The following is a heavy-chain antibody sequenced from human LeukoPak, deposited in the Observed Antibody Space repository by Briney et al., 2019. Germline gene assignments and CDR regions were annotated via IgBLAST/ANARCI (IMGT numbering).Heavy chain of an antibody. Sequence: GASVKVSCKASGYTFTSYGINWVRQAPGQGLEWMGWISAYNGDTNYAQKLQGRVTMTTDTSTSTAYMELRSLRSDDTAVYYCARDSGGLWFGDVDMYYFECWGQGTLVTVSS. CDR3: ARDSGGLWFGDVDMYYFEC. J-gene: IGHJ4*02. CDR1: GYTFTSYG. V-gene: IGHV1-18*01. CDR2: ISAYNGDT. D-gene: IGHD3-10*01.